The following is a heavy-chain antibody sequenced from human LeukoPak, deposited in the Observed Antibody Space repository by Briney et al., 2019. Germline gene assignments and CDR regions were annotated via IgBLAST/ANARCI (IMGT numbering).Heavy chain of an antibody. J-gene: IGHJ4*02. CDR2: INPNSGGT. D-gene: IGHD3-22*01. CDR3: ARGAAGTETDYYDSSGYYSYYFDY. CDR1: GYTFTGYY. V-gene: IGHV1-2*06. Sequence: ASVKVSCKASGYTFTGYYMHWVRQAPGQGLEWMGRINPNSGGTNYAQKFQGRVTMTRDTSISTAYMELSRLRSEDTAVYYCARGAAGTETDYYDSSGYYSYYFDYWGQGTLVTVSS.